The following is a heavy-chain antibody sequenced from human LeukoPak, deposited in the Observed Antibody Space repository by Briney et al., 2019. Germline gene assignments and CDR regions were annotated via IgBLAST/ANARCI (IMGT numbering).Heavy chain of an antibody. Sequence: GASVKVSCQASGYIFTGYYIHWVRQAPGQGLEWMGWIYPTNGGTKYAQKFQGRVTMTRDTSISTAYMELASLRSDDTAVYYCARDFFGFHSSSGGDFDYWGQGTLVTVSP. D-gene: IGHD3-3*01. CDR2: IYPTNGGT. CDR1: GYIFTGYY. J-gene: IGHJ4*02. V-gene: IGHV1-2*02. CDR3: ARDFFGFHSSSGGDFDY.